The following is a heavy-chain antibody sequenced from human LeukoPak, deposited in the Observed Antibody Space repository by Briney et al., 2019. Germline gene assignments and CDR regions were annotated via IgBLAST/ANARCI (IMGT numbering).Heavy chain of an antibody. CDR1: GFTLSSYY. J-gene: IGHJ4*02. CDR3: ARVYGSSYFDY. D-gene: IGHD2-15*01. CDR2: IYNGGST. V-gene: IGHV3-66*01. Sequence: PGGSLRLSCAASGFTLSSYYMSWVRQAPGRGLEWISVIYNGGSTHYADSVKGRFTSSRDNSKNPLYLEMNSLRAEDTAIYYCARVYGSSYFDYWGQGTLVTVSS.